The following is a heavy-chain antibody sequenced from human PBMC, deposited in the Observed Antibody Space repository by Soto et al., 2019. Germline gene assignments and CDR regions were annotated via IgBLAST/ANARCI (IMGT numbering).Heavy chain of an antibody. Sequence: EVQLVESGGGLVKPGGSLRLSCAASGFTFSSYSMNWVRQAPGKGLEWVSSISSSSSYIYYADSVTGRFTFSRDNDKNSLYLQMNSLRAEDTGVYYCARDQVAGTRYFDLWGGGTLGTVSS. CDR3: ARDQVAGTRYFDL. V-gene: IGHV3-21*01. CDR2: ISSSSSYI. CDR1: GFTFSSYS. J-gene: IGHJ2*01. D-gene: IGHD6-19*01.